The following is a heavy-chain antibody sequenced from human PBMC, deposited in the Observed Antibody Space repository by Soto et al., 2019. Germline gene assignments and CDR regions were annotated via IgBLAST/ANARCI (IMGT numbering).Heavy chain of an antibody. CDR3: ARGSRGYCSGGSCYGIFSWFDP. V-gene: IGHV4-34*01. CDR2: INHSGST. J-gene: IGHJ5*02. CDR1: GGSFSGYY. D-gene: IGHD2-15*01. Sequence: SETLSLTCAVYGGSFSGYYWSWIRQPPGKGLEWIGEINHSGSTNYNPSLKSRVTISVDTSKNQFSLKLSSVTAADTAVYYCARGSRGYCSGGSCYGIFSWFDPWGQGNLVTVSS.